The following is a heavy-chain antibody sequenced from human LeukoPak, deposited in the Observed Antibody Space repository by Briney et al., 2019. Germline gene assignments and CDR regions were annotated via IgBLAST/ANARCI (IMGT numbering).Heavy chain of an antibody. D-gene: IGHD2-2*01. CDR1: GYSFTNYW. V-gene: IGHV5-51*01. Sequence: GESLQISCQGSGYSFTNYWIGWVRQMPGKGLEWMGIIYPGDSDTRYSPSFQGQVTISADKSISTAYLQWSSLKASDTAMYYCARSVYCSSTSCYSGDYYYYGMDVWGQGTTVTVSS. CDR2: IYPGDSDT. CDR3: ARSVYCSSTSCYSGDYYYYGMDV. J-gene: IGHJ6*02.